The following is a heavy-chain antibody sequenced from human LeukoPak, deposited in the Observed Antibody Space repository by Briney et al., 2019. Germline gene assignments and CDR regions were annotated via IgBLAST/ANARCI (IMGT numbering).Heavy chain of an antibody. CDR2: IYYSGST. CDR3: ARSAFYDRDFDY. V-gene: IGHV4-61*08. D-gene: IGHD2/OR15-2a*01. J-gene: IGHJ4*02. Sequence: SETLSLTCTVSGGSISSGDCYWSWIRQPPGKGLEWIGCIYYSGSTNYNPSLKSRVTISVDTSKNQFSLKLSSVTAADTAVYYCARSAFYDRDFDYWGQGTLVTVSS. CDR1: GGSISSGDCY.